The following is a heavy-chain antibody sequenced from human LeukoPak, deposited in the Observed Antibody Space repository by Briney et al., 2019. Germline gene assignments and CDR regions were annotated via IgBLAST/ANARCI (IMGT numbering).Heavy chain of an antibody. J-gene: IGHJ3*02. V-gene: IGHV4-34*01. CDR3: AGYTYYYGSGSSLDAFDI. CDR1: GGSLSGYY. Sequence: SETLSLTCAVYGGSLSGYYWSWIRQPPGKGLEWIGEINHSGSTNYNPSLKSRVTISVDTSKNQFSLKLSSVTAADTAVYYCAGYTYYYGSGSSLDAFDIWGQGTMVTVSS. D-gene: IGHD3-10*01. CDR2: INHSGST.